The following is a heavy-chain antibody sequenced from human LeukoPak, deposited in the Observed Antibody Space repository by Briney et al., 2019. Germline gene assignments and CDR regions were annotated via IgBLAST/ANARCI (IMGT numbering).Heavy chain of an antibody. Sequence: GGSLRLSCAASGFTFSSYALHWVRQVPGKGLEWVAVISNDGSNKYYADSVKGRFTISRDSSKNTLYLEMNSLRAEDTAVYYCARHYDTSGYHYFDFRGQGTLVTVSS. CDR1: GFTFSSYA. V-gene: IGHV3-30-3*01. D-gene: IGHD3-22*01. J-gene: IGHJ4*02. CDR3: ARHYDTSGYHYFDF. CDR2: ISNDGSNK.